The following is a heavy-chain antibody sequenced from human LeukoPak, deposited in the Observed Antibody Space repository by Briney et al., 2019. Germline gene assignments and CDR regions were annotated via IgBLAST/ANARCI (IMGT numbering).Heavy chain of an antibody. CDR3: ARGGLRFYDFWSGYSFGNWFDP. D-gene: IGHD3-3*01. Sequence: PSETLSLTCAVYGGSFSGYYWSWIRQPPGKGLEWIGEINHSGSTNYNPSLKSRVTISVDTSKNQFSLKLSSVTAADTAVYYCARGGLRFYDFWSGYSFGNWFDPWGQGTLVTVXS. V-gene: IGHV4-34*01. CDR2: INHSGST. J-gene: IGHJ5*02. CDR1: GGSFSGYY.